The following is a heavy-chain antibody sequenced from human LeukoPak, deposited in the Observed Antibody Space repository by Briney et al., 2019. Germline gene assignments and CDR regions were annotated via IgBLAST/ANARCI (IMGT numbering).Heavy chain of an antibody. CDR3: ARDYGSGSYYFDY. CDR2: IIPIFGTA. D-gene: IGHD3-10*01. CDR1: GGTFSSYA. Sequence: SVKVSCKASGGTFSSYAISWVRQAPGQGLEWMGGIIPIFGTANYAQKFQGRVTITADKSTSTAYMELSSLRSEDTAVYYCARDYGSGSYYFDYWGQGTLVTVSS. V-gene: IGHV1-69*06. J-gene: IGHJ4*02.